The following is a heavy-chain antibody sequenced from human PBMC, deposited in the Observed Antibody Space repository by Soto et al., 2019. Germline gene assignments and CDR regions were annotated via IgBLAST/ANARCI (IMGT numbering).Heavy chain of an antibody. CDR3: ARVRSPLYGDYVVYYYYGMDV. D-gene: IGHD4-17*01. Sequence: GGSLRLSCAASGFTFSSYAMHWVRQAPGKGLEWVAVISYDGSNKYYADSVKGRFTISRDNSKNTLYLQMNSLRAEDTAVYYCARVRSPLYGDYVVYYYYGMDVWGQGTTVTVSS. CDR1: GFTFSSYA. CDR2: ISYDGSNK. J-gene: IGHJ6*02. V-gene: IGHV3-30-3*01.